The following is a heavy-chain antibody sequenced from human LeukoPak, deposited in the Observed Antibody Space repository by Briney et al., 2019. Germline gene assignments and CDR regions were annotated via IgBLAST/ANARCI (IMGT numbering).Heavy chain of an antibody. D-gene: IGHD2-15*01. CDR1: GGSFSGYY. Sequence: SETLSLTCAVYGGSFSGYYWSWIRQPPGKGLEWIGEVNHSGSTKYSPSLKSRLTISVDTSKNQFSLKLSSVTAADTAVYYCARGRSAQRAFDIWGQGTMVTVSS. J-gene: IGHJ3*02. CDR3: ARGRSAQRAFDI. CDR2: VNHSGST. V-gene: IGHV4-34*01.